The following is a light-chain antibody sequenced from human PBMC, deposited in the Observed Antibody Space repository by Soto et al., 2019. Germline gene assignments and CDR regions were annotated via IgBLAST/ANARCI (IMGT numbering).Light chain of an antibody. CDR1: SSNIGAGYD. CDR3: QSYDSSLTGPKVL. CDR2: GNS. Sequence: QSVLTQPPSVSGAPGQRVTISCAGSSSNIGAGYDVHWYQQFPGTAPKLLIYGNSNRPSGVPARFSGSKSGSSASLAITGLQAEDEADYYCQSYDSSLTGPKVLFGGGTKLTVL. J-gene: IGLJ2*01. V-gene: IGLV1-40*01.